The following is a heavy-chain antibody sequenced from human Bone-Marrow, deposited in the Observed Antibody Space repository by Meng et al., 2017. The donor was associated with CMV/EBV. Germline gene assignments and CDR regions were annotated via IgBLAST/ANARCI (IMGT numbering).Heavy chain of an antibody. V-gene: IGHV3-49*04. CDR3: ARCQFGTHFWSGYYLDY. CDR2: IRSKAYGGTT. J-gene: IGHJ4*02. D-gene: IGHD3-3*02. Sequence: GESLKISCTASGFTFGDYTMNWVRQAPGKGLEWVGFIRSKAYGGTTEYAASVKGRFTISRDDSKSIDYLQMNSLKTEDTAVYYCARCQFGTHFWSGYYLDYWGQGTLVTVSS. CDR1: GFTFGDYT.